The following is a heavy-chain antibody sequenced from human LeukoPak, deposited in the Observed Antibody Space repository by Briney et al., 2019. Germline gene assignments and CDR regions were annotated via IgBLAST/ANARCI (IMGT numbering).Heavy chain of an antibody. CDR3: TKRRASSKGYFEY. J-gene: IGHJ4*02. CDR2: FSDVT. V-gene: IGHV3-23*01. CDR1: GFTFSDHA. D-gene: IGHD2/OR15-2a*01. Sequence: GGSLRLSCAASGFTFSDHAMSWVRQAPGKGLEWVSSFSDVTYYADSVKGRFTISRDNSKNTLYLQMNNLRVEDTAVYYCTKRRASSKGYFEYSGQGTLVTVFS.